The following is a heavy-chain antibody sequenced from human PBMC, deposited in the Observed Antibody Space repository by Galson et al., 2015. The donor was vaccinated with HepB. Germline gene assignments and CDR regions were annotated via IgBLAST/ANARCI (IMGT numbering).Heavy chain of an antibody. D-gene: IGHD3-3*01. J-gene: IGHJ4*02. Sequence: SLRLSCAASGFTFSSYSMNWVRQAPGKGLEWVSYISSSSSTIYYADSVKGRFTISRDNAKNSLYLQMNSLRAEDTAVYYCARPDFWSGYHCDYWGQGTLVTVSS. CDR2: ISSSSSTI. V-gene: IGHV3-48*01. CDR3: ARPDFWSGYHCDY. CDR1: GFTFSSYS.